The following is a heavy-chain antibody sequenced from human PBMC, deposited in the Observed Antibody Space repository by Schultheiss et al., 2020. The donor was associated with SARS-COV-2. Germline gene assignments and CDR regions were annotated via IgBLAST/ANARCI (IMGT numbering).Heavy chain of an antibody. CDR1: GGSFSGYY. V-gene: IGHV4-34*01. CDR2: INHSGST. CDR3: ARARLIRYFDWLRGNYFDY. J-gene: IGHJ4*02. D-gene: IGHD3-9*01. Sequence: SETLSLTCVVYGGSFSGYYWSWIRQPPGKGLEWIGEINHSGSTNYNPSLKSRVTISVDTSKNQFSLKLSSVTAADTAVYYCARARLIRYFDWLRGNYFDYWGQGTLVTVSS.